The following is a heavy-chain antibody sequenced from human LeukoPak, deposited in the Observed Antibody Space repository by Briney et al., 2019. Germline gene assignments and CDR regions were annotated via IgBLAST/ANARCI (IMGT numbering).Heavy chain of an antibody. V-gene: IGHV3-21*01. J-gene: IGHJ3*02. Sequence: PGGSLRLSCAASGFTFSSYSMNWVRQAPGEGLEWVSSISSSSSYIYYADSVKGRFTISRDNAKNSLYLQMNSLGAEDTAVYYCARDQYQLGDAFDIWGQGIMVTVSS. CDR3: ARDQYQLGDAFDI. D-gene: IGHD2-2*01. CDR2: ISSSSSYI. CDR1: GFTFSSYS.